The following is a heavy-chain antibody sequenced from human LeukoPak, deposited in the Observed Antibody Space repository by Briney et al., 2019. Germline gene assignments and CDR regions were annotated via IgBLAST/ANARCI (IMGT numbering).Heavy chain of an antibody. CDR3: ARDHYTPELVFDN. Sequence: PGGSLRLSCAASGFTFSDYWMSWVRQAPGKGLEWVANIKQDGSEEYYVDSVKGRFTISRDNAKNSLYLQVNSLRAEDTAVYYCARDHYTPELVFDNWGQGTMVTVSS. CDR2: IKQDGSEE. V-gene: IGHV3-7*01. J-gene: IGHJ3*02. D-gene: IGHD3-3*01. CDR1: GFTFSDYW.